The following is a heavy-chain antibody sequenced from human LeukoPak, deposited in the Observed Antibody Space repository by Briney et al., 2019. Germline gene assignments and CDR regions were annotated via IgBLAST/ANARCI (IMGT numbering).Heavy chain of an antibody. CDR1: GFTFSSYG. D-gene: IGHD3-10*01. J-gene: IGHJ4*02. CDR3: ARAGEDRYGSGLFDY. V-gene: IGHV3-23*01. Sequence: GGSLRLSCAASGFTFSSYGMSGGRQAPGKGLEWVSTISGRRDSTSYADSVKGRFTISRDNSKNTLYLQMNSLRAEDTAVYYCARAGEDRYGSGLFDYWGQGTLVTVSS. CDR2: ISGRRDST.